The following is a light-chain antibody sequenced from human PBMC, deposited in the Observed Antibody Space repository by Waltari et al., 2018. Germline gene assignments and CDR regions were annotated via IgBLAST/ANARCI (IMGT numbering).Light chain of an antibody. Sequence: IVLTQSPGTLSLSPGERATLSCRASQSVSSISLSWYQQKAGQPPRLLIYGVSSRATGIPDRFSGSGSGTDFTLTISRLEPEDFAVYYCQQYDSIVLTFGGGTKVEI. CDR1: QSVSSIS. V-gene: IGKV3-20*01. CDR3: QQYDSIVLT. J-gene: IGKJ4*01. CDR2: GVS.